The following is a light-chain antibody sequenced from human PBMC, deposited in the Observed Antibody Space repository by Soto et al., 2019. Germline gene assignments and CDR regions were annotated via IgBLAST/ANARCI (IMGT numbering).Light chain of an antibody. CDR3: MQGTHWPPYT. CDR2: KVS. CDR1: QSLAYSDGNTY. Sequence: VVMTQSPLSLPVTLGQPASISCRSSQSLAYSDGNTYLNWFQQRPGQSPRRLIYKVSNRGSGVPDRFYGSGSGTDFTLKINRVDAEDVGVYYCMQGTHWPPYTFGQGTKLEIK. J-gene: IGKJ2*01. V-gene: IGKV2-30*01.